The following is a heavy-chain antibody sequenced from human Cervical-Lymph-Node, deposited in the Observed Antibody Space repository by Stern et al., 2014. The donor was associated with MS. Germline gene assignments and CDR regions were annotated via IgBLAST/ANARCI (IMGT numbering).Heavy chain of an antibody. CDR3: ARDLGIPGPGNPYDI. J-gene: IGHJ3*02. Sequence: VQLVESGAEVKKPGASVKVSCKASGFTLSDIYIHWVRQAPGQGLEWMGRIDPNSGGTDRAQKFRGRLTMTRDTSINTVYMELSSPTSDDTALYYCARDLGIPGPGNPYDIWGQGTMVTVS. D-gene: IGHD2-2*01. V-gene: IGHV1-2*06. CDR1: GFTLSDIY. CDR2: IDPNSGGT.